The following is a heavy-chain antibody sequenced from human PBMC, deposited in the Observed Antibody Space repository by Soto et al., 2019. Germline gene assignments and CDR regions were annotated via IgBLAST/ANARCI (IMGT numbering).Heavy chain of an antibody. CDR2: IWYDGSNK. J-gene: IGHJ4*02. CDR3: ARDFEVAAAVFFFDY. V-gene: IGHV3-33*01. CDR1: GFTFSSYG. Sequence: QVQLVESGGGVVQPGRSLRLSCAASGFTFSSYGMHWVRQAPGKGLEWVAVIWYDGSNKYYADSVKGRFTISRDNSKNTLYLQINSLRAEDTAVYYCARDFEVAAAVFFFDYWGQGTLVTVSS. D-gene: IGHD6-13*01.